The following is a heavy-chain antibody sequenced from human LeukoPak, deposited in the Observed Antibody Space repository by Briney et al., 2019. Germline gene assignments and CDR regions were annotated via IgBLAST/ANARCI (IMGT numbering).Heavy chain of an antibody. V-gene: IGHV3-20*04. J-gene: IGHJ4*02. CDR3: ARVSDISVAAYFDY. CDR1: GFTFDDYG. CDR2: INWNGGST. Sequence: GGSLRLSCAASGFTFDDYGLSWVRQAPRKGLEWVSTINWNGGSTGYADSVKGRFTISRDNAKNSLYLQMNSLRAEDTALYYCARVSDISVAAYFDYWGQGTLVTVSS. D-gene: IGHD6-19*01.